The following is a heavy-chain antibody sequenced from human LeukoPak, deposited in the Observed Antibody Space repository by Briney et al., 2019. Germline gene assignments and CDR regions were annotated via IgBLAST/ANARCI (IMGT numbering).Heavy chain of an antibody. V-gene: IGHV3-11*01. CDR2: ISSSGSTI. CDR1: GFTFSDYY. D-gene: IGHD2-15*01. J-gene: IGHJ3*02. Sequence: GGSLRLSCAASGFTFSDYYMSWIRQAPGKGLEWVSYISSSGSTIYYADSVKGRFTISRDNAKNSLYLQMNSLRAEDTAVYYCAIDCSGGSCRKHDAFDIWGQGTMVTVSS. CDR3: AIDCSGGSCRKHDAFDI.